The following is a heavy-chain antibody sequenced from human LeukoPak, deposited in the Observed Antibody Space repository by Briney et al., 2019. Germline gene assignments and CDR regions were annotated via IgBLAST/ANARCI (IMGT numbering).Heavy chain of an antibody. CDR3: ARDPAAAGSFDY. CDR2: IYSGGST. CDR1: GFTVSSNY. D-gene: IGHD6-13*01. Sequence: SGGSLRLSCAASGFTVSSNYMSWVRQAPGKGLEWVSVIYSGGSTYYAGSVKGRFTISRDNSKNTLYLQMNSLRAEDTAVYYCARDPAAAGSFDYWGQGTLVTVSS. V-gene: IGHV3-66*01. J-gene: IGHJ4*02.